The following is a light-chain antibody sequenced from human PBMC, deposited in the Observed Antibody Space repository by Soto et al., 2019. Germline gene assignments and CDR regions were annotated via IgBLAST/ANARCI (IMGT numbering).Light chain of an antibody. J-gene: IGKJ4*01. CDR2: GAS. CDR3: QQYNNWPPLN. CDR1: QSVSSN. Sequence: IVLTQSPATLSVSPGERATLSCAASQSVSSNLAWYQQKPGQAPRLLIYGASTRATGIPARFSGSGSGTEFTLTISSLQSEDFAVYYCQQYNNWPPLNFGGGTKVDIK. V-gene: IGKV3-15*01.